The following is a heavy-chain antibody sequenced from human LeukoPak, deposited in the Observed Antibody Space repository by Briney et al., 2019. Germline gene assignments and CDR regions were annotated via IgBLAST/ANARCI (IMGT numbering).Heavy chain of an antibody. CDR1: GGSFSDYY. J-gene: IGHJ3*02. CDR2: INHSGST. D-gene: IGHD2-8*01. CDR3: ARDPSQWGPGGAFDI. V-gene: IGHV4-34*01. Sequence: SETLSLTCAVYGGSFSDYYWSWIRQPPGKGLEWIGEINHSGSTNYNPSLKSRVTISVDKSKNQFSLKLSSVTAADTAVYYCARDPSQWGPGGAFDIWGQGTMVTVSS.